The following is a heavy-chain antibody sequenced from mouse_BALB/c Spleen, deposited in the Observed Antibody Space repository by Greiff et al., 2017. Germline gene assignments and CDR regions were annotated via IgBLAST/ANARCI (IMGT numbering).Heavy chain of an antibody. CDR1: GFTFSDYY. Sequence: VQLKESGGGLVKPGGSLKLSCAASGFTFSDYYMYWVRQTPEKRLEWVATISDGGSYTYYPDSVKGRFTISRDNAKNNLYLQMSSLKSEDTAMYYCAREATGTHYAMDYWGQGTSVTVSS. CDR2: ISDGGSYT. CDR3: AREATGTHYAMDY. D-gene: IGHD4-1*02. J-gene: IGHJ4*01. V-gene: IGHV5-4*02.